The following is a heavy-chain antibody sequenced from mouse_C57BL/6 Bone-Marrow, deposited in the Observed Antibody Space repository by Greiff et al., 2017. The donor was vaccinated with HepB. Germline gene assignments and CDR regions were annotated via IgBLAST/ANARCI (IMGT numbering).Heavy chain of an antibody. V-gene: IGHV1-81*01. CDR2: IYPRSGNT. CDR1: GYTFTSYG. Sequence: VKLQESGAELARPGASVKLSCKASGYTFTSYGISWVKQRTGQGLEWIGEIYPRSGNTYYNEKFKGKATLTADKSSSTAYMELRSLTSEDSAVYFCARSGPTTGYAMDYWGQGTSVTVSS. CDR3: ARSGPTTGYAMDY. J-gene: IGHJ4*01. D-gene: IGHD4-1*02.